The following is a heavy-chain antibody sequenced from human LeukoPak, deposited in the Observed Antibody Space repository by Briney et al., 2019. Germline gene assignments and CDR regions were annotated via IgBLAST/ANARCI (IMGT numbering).Heavy chain of an antibody. Sequence: ASVKVSCKASGYTFTSYGINWVRQATGQGLEWMGWMNPNSANTGYAQKFQGRVTMTRNTSISTAYMELSSLRSEDTAVYYCARGSRRDGYSTLVDSWGPGTLVTVSS. CDR1: GYTFTSYG. CDR3: ARGSRRDGYSTLVDS. V-gene: IGHV1-8*02. CDR2: MNPNSANT. J-gene: IGHJ4*02. D-gene: IGHD5-24*01.